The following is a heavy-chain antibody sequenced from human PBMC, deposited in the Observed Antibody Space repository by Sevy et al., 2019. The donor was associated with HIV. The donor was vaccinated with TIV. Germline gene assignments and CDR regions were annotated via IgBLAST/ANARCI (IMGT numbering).Heavy chain of an antibody. V-gene: IGHV3-74*01. CDR2: INSDGSST. Sequence: GGSLRLSCAASGFTFSSYWMHWVRQAPGKGLVWVSRINSDGSSTSYADSVKGRFTISRDKAKNTLYLQMNSLRAEDTAVYYCERGGSAASYYYYYMDVWGKGTTVTVSS. CDR1: GFTFSSYW. J-gene: IGHJ6*03. D-gene: IGHD3-16*01. CDR3: ERGGSAASYYYYYMDV.